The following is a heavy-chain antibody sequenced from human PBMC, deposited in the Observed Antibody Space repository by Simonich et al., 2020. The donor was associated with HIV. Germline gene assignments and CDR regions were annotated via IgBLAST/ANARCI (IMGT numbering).Heavy chain of an antibody. CDR2: ISWNSGSI. V-gene: IGHV3-9*01. CDR3: AKDKGAYYGSGSPVY. Sequence: EVQLVESGGGLVQPGRSLRLSCAASGFTFGDYAMHWVRQAPGKGVEWVSGISWNSGSIGYADSGKGRFTISRDNAKNSLYLQMNSLRAEDTALYYCAKDKGAYYGSGSPVYWGQGTLVTVSS. J-gene: IGHJ4*02. D-gene: IGHD3-10*01. CDR1: GFTFGDYA.